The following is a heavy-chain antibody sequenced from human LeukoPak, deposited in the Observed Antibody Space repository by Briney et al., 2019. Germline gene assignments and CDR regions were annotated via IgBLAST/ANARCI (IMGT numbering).Heavy chain of an antibody. CDR1: GFTFSSYA. CDR2: ISYDGSNK. J-gene: IGHJ6*02. CDR3: AKELTTIVDYYYGMDV. D-gene: IGHD4-4*01. V-gene: IGHV3-30*04. Sequence: GGSLRLSCAASGFTFSSYAMHWVRQAPGKGLEWVAVISYDGSNKYYADSVKGRFTISRDNSKNTLYLQMNSLRAEDTAVYYCAKELTTIVDYYYGMDVWGQGTTVTVSS.